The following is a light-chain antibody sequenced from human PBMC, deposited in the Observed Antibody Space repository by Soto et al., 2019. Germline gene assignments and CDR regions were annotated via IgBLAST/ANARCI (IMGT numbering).Light chain of an antibody. Sequence: QSGLAHPPSRAGAPRQAVPISWIWDRSDGGSYNRFSLYQQSPGTAPKLIIYEVPPRPSGVPDRFSGSKSGNTASLTISGLQAEDEADYYCNSYTISGTYVFGTGTKVTVL. J-gene: IGLJ1*01. V-gene: IGLV2-18*02. CDR1: RSDGGSYNR. CDR2: EVP. CDR3: NSYTISGTYV.